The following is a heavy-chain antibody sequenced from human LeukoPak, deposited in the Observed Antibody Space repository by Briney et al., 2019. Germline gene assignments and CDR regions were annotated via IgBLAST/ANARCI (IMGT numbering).Heavy chain of an antibody. CDR1: GYSVSINSAA. Sequence: SQTLSLTCAISGYSVSINSAAWGWIRQSPSRGLEWLGRTYYRPGWYNDYALSVESRITINPDTSKNQVSLQLTSVTPEDTAVYYCSRELAWGPADYWGQGTLVTVSS. CDR3: SRELAWGPADY. V-gene: IGHV6-1*01. J-gene: IGHJ4*02. D-gene: IGHD7-27*01. CDR2: TYYRPGWYN.